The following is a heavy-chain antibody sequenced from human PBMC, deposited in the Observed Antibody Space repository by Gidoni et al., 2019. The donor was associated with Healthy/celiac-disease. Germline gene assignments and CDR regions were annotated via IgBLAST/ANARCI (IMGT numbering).Heavy chain of an antibody. CDR2: MSGSGGST. D-gene: IGHD2-15*01. CDR3: AKDWSVAVEGYFAY. CDR1: GFSFSIYA. Sequence: EVQLLESGGGLVQPGGSMRLSCAASGFSFSIYAMSCVRQAPGKGLEWVSAMSGSGGSTYYADSVKGRFTISRDNSKNTLYLQMNSLRAEDTAVYYCAKDWSVAVEGYFAYWGQGTLVTVSS. J-gene: IGHJ4*02. V-gene: IGHV3-23*01.